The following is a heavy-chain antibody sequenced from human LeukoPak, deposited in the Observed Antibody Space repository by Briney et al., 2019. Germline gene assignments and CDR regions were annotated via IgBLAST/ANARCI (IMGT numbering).Heavy chain of an antibody. CDR3: ARGDKSSGWYFFDY. V-gene: IGHV3-53*01. CDR2: IYSGGST. D-gene: IGHD6-19*01. Sequence: GGSLRLSCAASGFTVSSNYMSWVRQAPGRGLEWVSVIYSGGSTYYADSVKGRFTISRDNGKNSLYLQMNSLRAEDTAVYYCARGDKSSGWYFFDYWGQGTLVTVSS. CDR1: GFTVSSNY. J-gene: IGHJ4*02.